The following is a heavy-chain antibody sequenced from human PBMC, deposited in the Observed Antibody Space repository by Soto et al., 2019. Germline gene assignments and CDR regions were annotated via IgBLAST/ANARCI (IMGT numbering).Heavy chain of an antibody. J-gene: IGHJ4*02. CDR2: IWYDGSNK. D-gene: IGHD2-15*01. Sequence: HPGGSLRLSCAAPGFTFSSYGMHWVRQAPGKGLEWVAVIWYDGSNKYYADSVKGRFTISRDNSKNTLYLQMNSLRAEDTAVYYCAREWRWPQYYFDYWGQGTLVTVSS. CDR3: AREWRWPQYYFDY. CDR1: GFTFSSYG. V-gene: IGHV3-33*01.